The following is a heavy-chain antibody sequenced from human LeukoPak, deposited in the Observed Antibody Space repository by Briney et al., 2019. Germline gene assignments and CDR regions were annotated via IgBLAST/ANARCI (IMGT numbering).Heavy chain of an antibody. V-gene: IGHV3-21*01. CDR2: ISSSSYI. Sequence: GGSLRLSCAGSGFIFSNYWLNWVRQAPGKGLKWVSSISSSSYIYYADSVKGRFTISRDNAKNSLYLQMNSLRAEDTAVYYCASGNFDFWSGPNDYWGQGTLVTVSS. CDR1: GFIFSNYW. CDR3: ASGNFDFWSGPNDY. D-gene: IGHD3-3*01. J-gene: IGHJ4*02.